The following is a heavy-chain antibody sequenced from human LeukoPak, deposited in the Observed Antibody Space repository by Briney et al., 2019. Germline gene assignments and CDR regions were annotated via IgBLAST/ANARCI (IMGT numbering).Heavy chain of an antibody. V-gene: IGHV3-21*01. CDR1: GFTFSSYS. J-gene: IGHJ6*03. CDR3: ARDLPFRGDYYDSGWYYYYMDV. CDR2: ISSSSIYI. Sequence: TGGSLRLSCTTSGFTFSSYSMNWVRQAPGKVLEWVSSISSSSIYIYYVDSVKGRFTISRDNAKNSLYLQMNSLRAEDTAVYYCARDLPFRGDYYDSGWYYYYMDVWGKGTTVTVSS. D-gene: IGHD3-10*01.